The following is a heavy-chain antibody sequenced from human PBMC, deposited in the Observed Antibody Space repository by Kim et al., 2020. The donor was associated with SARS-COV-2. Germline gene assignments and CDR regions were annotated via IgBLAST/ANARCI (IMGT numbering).Heavy chain of an antibody. Sequence: SETLSLTCAVYGGSFSGYYWSWIRQPPGKGLEWIGEINHSGSTNYNPSLKSRVTISVDTSKNQFSLKLSSVTAADTAVYYCARVKVRGVIPNYYYYGMDVWGQGTTVTVSS. CDR3: ARVKVRGVIPNYYYYGMDV. V-gene: IGHV4-34*01. CDR1: GGSFSGYY. D-gene: IGHD3-10*01. CDR2: INHSGST. J-gene: IGHJ6*02.